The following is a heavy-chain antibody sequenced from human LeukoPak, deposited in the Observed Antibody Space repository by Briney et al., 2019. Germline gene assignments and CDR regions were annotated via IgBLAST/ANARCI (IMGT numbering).Heavy chain of an antibody. J-gene: IGHJ6*02. V-gene: IGHV3-23*01. Sequence: PGGSLRLSCAASGFTFSNAWMNWVRQAPGKGLEWVSAISGSGGSTYYADSVKGRFTISRDNSKNTLYLQMNSLRAEDTAVYYCARSPGYDSSGSTPDYYYGMDVWGQGTTVTVSS. CDR2: ISGSGGST. CDR3: ARSPGYDSSGSTPDYYYGMDV. CDR1: GFTFSNAW. D-gene: IGHD3-22*01.